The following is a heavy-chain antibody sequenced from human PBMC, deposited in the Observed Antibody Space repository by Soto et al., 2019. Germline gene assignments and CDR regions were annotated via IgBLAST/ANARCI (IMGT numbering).Heavy chain of an antibody. V-gene: IGHV4-30-4*01. J-gene: IGHJ6*02. Sequence: SETLSLTCTVSGGSISSGDYYWSWIRQPPGKGLEWIGYIYYSGSTYYNPSLKSRVTISVDTSKNQFSLKLSSVTAADTAVYYCASTITMVRGAPLYYYYGMDVWGQGTTVTVSS. CDR1: GGSISSGDYY. CDR3: ASTITMVRGAPLYYYYGMDV. D-gene: IGHD3-10*01. CDR2: IYYSGST.